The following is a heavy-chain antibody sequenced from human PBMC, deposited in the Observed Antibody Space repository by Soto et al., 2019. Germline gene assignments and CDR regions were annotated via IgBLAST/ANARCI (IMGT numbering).Heavy chain of an antibody. CDR3: ARQKIVGNTGFDS. CDR2: INTRGGST. D-gene: IGHD1-26*01. J-gene: IGHJ4*02. Sequence: QVQLVQSGAEVRKPGAAVKVSCKASGYTFTFYYIHWVRQAPGQGLEWMGIINTRGGSTTYAQKFQGRVTITRDTSTSSVYMELGSLRSDDTAVYYCARQKIVGNTGFDSWGQGTLVTVSS. V-gene: IGHV1-46*01. CDR1: GYTFTFYY.